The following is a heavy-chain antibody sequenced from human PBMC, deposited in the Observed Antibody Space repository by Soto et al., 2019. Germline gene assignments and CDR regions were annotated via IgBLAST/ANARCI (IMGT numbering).Heavy chain of an antibody. Sequence: PSETLSLTCSVTGGSISGHYWSWIRQPPGKGLEWVGYIYYSGSDNYNPSLKSRVTISVDTPKNQLSLKLSSVTASDTAVYYFARDREVTTPYYYVMDVWGQGTTVTVSS. D-gene: IGHD4-17*01. V-gene: IGHV4-59*11. J-gene: IGHJ6*02. CDR1: GGSISGHY. CDR3: ARDREVTTPYYYVMDV. CDR2: IYYSGSD.